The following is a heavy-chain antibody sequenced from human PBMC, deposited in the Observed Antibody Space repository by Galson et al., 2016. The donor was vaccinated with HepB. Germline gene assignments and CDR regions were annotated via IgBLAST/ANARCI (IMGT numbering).Heavy chain of an antibody. J-gene: IGHJ4*02. Sequence: CAISGDSVSSNSVAWNWIRQSPSRGLEWLGRTYFRSKWYHDYASSVKSRITVNPDTAKNQFSLHLNSVTSEDTAVYYCAREARVYVWGSYRYTYFDYWGQGTLVTVSS. D-gene: IGHD3-16*02. CDR2: TYFRSKWYH. V-gene: IGHV6-1*01. CDR3: AREARVYVWGSYRYTYFDY. CDR1: GDSVSSNSVA.